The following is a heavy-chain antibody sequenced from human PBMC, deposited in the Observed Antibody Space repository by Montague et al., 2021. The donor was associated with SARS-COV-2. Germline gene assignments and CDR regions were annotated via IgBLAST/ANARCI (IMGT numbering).Heavy chain of an antibody. D-gene: IGHD3-16*01. CDR3: AKTLTPGITTWGFDY. J-gene: IGHJ4*02. CDR1: GFTFSSYA. Sequence: SLRLSWAASGFTFSSYAMSWVRQAPGKGLEWVSAISGSGGSTYYADSVKGRFTISRDNSKNTLYLQMDSLRAEDTAVYYCAKTLTPGITTWGFDYWGQGTLVTVSS. V-gene: IGHV3-23*01. CDR2: ISGSGGST.